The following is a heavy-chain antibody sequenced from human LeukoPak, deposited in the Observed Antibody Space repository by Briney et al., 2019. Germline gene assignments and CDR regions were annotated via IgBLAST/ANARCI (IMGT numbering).Heavy chain of an antibody. D-gene: IGHD4-23*01. V-gene: IGHV1-69*13. Sequence: SVKVSCKASGGTFSSYAISWVRQAPGQGLEWMGGIIPIFGTANYAQKFQGRVTITADESTSTAYMELNSLRSEDTAVYYCARDAPPYGGNSGGFDYWGQGTLVTVSS. CDR1: GGTFSSYA. J-gene: IGHJ4*02. CDR2: IIPIFGTA. CDR3: ARDAPPYGGNSGGFDY.